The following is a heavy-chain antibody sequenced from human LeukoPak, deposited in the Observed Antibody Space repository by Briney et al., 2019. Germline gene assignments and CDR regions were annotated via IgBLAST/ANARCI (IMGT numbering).Heavy chain of an antibody. V-gene: IGHV3-23*01. Sequence: PGGSLRLSCAASGFTFNSYAMSWVRQAPGKGLEWVSIISASGGSTYYADSVKGRFTISRDNSKNTLYLQMNSLRAEDTAVYYCAKQGGNLDYGGQGPLVTVSS. CDR2: ISASGGST. J-gene: IGHJ4*02. CDR1: GFTFNSYA. D-gene: IGHD3-16*01. CDR3: AKQGGNLDY.